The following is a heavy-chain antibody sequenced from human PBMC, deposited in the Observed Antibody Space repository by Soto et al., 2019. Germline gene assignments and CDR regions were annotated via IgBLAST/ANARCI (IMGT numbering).Heavy chain of an antibody. D-gene: IGHD2-15*01. CDR1: GYTLTSYS. V-gene: IGHV1-3*04. Sequence: RGSVNVSCKVSGYTLTSYSIHWVRQAPGQGLEWIGSINTDNGDSKYSQKFQGRVTVTRDTSATTAYMEVSSLRSEDTAVYYCARDQGCGVYWGMWNLISASS. CDR2: INTDNGDS. J-gene: IGHJ4*02. CDR3: ARDQGCGVY.